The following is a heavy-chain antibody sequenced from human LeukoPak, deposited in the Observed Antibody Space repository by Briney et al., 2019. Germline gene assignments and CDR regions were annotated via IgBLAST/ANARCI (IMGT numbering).Heavy chain of an antibody. D-gene: IGHD4-17*01. CDR3: ARVGVTTGDYYGMDV. J-gene: IGHJ6*02. CDR1: GGSFSGYY. V-gene: IGHV4-34*01. CDR2: INHSGST. Sequence: SETLSLTCAVYGGSFSGYYWSWIRQPPGKGLKWIGEINHSGSTNYNPSLKSRVTISVDTSKNQCSLKLSSVTAADTAVYYCARVGVTTGDYYGMDVWGQGTTVTVSS.